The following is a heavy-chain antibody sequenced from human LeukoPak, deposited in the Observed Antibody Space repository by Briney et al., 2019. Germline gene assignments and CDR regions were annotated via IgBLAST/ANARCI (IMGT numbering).Heavy chain of an antibody. Sequence: SQTLSLTCTVSGGSISSSSYYWSWIRQPAGKGLEWIGRIYTSGSTNYNPSLKSRVTISVDTSKNQFSLKLSSVTAADTAVYYCARGESSSSALYYYYYYMDVWGQGTLVTVSS. CDR2: IYTSGST. D-gene: IGHD6-6*01. J-gene: IGHJ6*03. V-gene: IGHV4-61*02. CDR1: GGSISSSSYY. CDR3: ARGESSSSALYYYYYYMDV.